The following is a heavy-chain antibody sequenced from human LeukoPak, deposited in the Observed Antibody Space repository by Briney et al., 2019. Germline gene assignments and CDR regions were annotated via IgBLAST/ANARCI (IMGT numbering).Heavy chain of an antibody. Sequence: GGSLRLSCAASGFTFSSYGMHWVRQAPGRGLEWVAVIWYDGSNKYYADSVKGRFTISRDNSKNTLCLQMNSLRAEDTAVYYCARDWSSGWYLFDYWGQGTLVTVSS. D-gene: IGHD6-19*01. CDR2: IWYDGSNK. J-gene: IGHJ4*02. V-gene: IGHV3-33*01. CDR1: GFTFSSYG. CDR3: ARDWSSGWYLFDY.